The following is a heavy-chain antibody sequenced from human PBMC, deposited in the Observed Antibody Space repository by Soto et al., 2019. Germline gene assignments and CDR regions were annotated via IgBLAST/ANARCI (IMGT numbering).Heavy chain of an antibody. CDR3: AKDHGAFDY. CDR1: GLPFSSYA. Sequence: GGSLRLSCASSGLPFSSYAMSWVRQATGKGLEWVSAISGSGGSTYYADSVKGRFTISRDNSKNTLYLQMNSLRAEDTAVYYCAKDHGAFDYWGQGTLVTVSS. CDR2: ISGSGGST. V-gene: IGHV3-23*01. J-gene: IGHJ4*02.